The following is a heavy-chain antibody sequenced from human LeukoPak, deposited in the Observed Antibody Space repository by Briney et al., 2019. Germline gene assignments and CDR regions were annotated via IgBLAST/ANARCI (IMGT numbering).Heavy chain of an antibody. CDR1: GYTFTSYD. Sequence: ASVKVSCKASGYTFTSYDINWVRQATGQWLEWMGWMNPNSGNTGYAQKFQGRVTMTRNTSISTAYMELSSLRSEDTAVYYCARLPAGPPNNWFDPWGQGTLVTVSS. CDR2: MNPNSGNT. CDR3: ARLPAGPPNNWFDP. J-gene: IGHJ5*02. D-gene: IGHD2-2*01. V-gene: IGHV1-8*01.